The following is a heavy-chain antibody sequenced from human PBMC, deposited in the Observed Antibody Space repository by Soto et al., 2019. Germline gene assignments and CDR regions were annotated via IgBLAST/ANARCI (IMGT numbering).Heavy chain of an antibody. J-gene: IGHJ4*02. CDR3: ARSSGVPTPDFDY. Sequence: GGSLRLSCGASGVAFNIYAIHWVRQAPGKGREWVAVISHEGTNRYYTDSGRCRFTIPRDNSKNTVYLEMDSLRADDTAVYYCARSSGVPTPDFDYWGQGTLVTVS. CDR2: ISHEGTNR. V-gene: IGHV3-30-3*01. D-gene: IGHD3-3*01. CDR1: GVAFNIYA.